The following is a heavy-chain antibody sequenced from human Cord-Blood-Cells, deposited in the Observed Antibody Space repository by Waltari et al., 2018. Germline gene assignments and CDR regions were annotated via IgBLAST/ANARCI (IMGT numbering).Heavy chain of an antibody. V-gene: IGHV4-34*01. D-gene: IGHD1-26*01. CDR2: INHSGST. Sequence: QVQLQQWGAGLLKPSETLSLTCAVYGGSFSGYYWSWIRQPPGKGLEWIGEINHSGSTNYNPSLKRRVTISVDTSKNQFSLKLSSVTAADTAVYYCASGGSWVDFDYWGQGTLVTVSS. CDR3: ASGGSWVDFDY. J-gene: IGHJ4*02. CDR1: GGSFSGYY.